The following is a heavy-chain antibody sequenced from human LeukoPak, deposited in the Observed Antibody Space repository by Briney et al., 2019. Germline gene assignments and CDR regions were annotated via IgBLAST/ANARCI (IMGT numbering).Heavy chain of an antibody. J-gene: IGHJ4*02. D-gene: IGHD5-12*01. CDR1: GFTVSSNY. CDR3: ARASGYSGYDPFDY. CDR2: IYSGGDT. V-gene: IGHV3-53*01. Sequence: GSLRLSCAASGFTVSSNYMSWVRRAPGKGLEWVSVIYSGGDTYYADSVKGRFTISRDNSKNTLYLQMNTLRAEDTAVYYCARASGYSGYDPFDYWGQGTLVTVSS.